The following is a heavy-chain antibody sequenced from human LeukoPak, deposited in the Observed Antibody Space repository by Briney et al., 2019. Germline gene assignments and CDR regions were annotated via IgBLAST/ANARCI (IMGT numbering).Heavy chain of an antibody. D-gene: IGHD3-10*01. Sequence: PGRSLRLSCAASGFTFSSYGMHWVRQAPGKGLEWVAVISYDGSNKYYADSVEGRFTISRDNSKNTLYLQMNSLRAEDTAVYYCAKDLVVGYGSGSYSSYYYGMDVWGQGTTVTVSS. CDR1: GFTFSSYG. V-gene: IGHV3-30*18. CDR3: AKDLVVGYGSGSYSSYYYGMDV. CDR2: ISYDGSNK. J-gene: IGHJ6*02.